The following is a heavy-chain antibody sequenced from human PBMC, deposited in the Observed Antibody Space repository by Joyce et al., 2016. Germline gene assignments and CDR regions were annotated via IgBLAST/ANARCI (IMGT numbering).Heavy chain of an antibody. CDR2: IYYSDST. CDR1: GGSISSSSHY. Sequence: QLQLQESGPGLVKPSETLSLTCTVSGGSISSSSHYWGWIRQPPGKGLEWIGSIYYSDSTYYNPSLKSRVTISIDTSKNQVSLKLSSVNAADTAVYYCASGLRFLEWTRFDPWGQGILVTVSS. J-gene: IGHJ5*02. V-gene: IGHV4-39*07. CDR3: ASGLRFLEWTRFDP. D-gene: IGHD3-3*01.